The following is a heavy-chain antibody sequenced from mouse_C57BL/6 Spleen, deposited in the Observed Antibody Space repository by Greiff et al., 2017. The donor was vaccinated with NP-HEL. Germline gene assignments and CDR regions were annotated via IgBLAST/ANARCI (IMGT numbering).Heavy chain of an antibody. D-gene: IGHD2-4*01. CDR2: INPSSGYT. Sequence: VQVVESGAELAKPGASVKLSCKASGYTFTSYWMHWVKQRPGQGLEWIGYINPSSGYTKYNQKFKDKATLTADKSSSTAYMQLSSLTYEDSAVYYCASIYYDYDGAAMDYWGQGTSVTVSS. CDR3: ASIYYDYDGAAMDY. J-gene: IGHJ4*01. CDR1: GYTFTSYW. V-gene: IGHV1-7*01.